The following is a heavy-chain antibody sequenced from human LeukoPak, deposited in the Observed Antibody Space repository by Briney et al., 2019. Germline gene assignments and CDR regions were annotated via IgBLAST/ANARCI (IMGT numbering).Heavy chain of an antibody. V-gene: IGHV3-48*03. D-gene: IGHD5-18*01. CDR1: GFTFSSYE. Sequence: GGSLRLSCAASGFTFSSYEMNWLRQAPGKGLEGVSYISSSGSTIYYADSVKGRFTISRDNAKKSLYLQMNSLRAEDTAVYYCARGGFRGYSYGYSDYWGQGTLVTVS. CDR2: ISSSGSTI. J-gene: IGHJ4*02. CDR3: ARGGFRGYSYGYSDY.